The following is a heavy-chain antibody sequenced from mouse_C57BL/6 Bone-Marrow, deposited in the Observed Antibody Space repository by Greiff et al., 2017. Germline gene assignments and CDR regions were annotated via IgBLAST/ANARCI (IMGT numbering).Heavy chain of an antibody. J-gene: IGHJ2*01. CDR1: GYTFTSYW. D-gene: IGHD2-14*01. CDR2: IDPSDSYT. V-gene: IGHV1-50*01. Sequence: QVQLQQPGAELVKPGASVKLSCKASGYTFTSYWMQWVKQRPGQGLEWIGEIDPSDSYTNYNQKFKGKATLTVDTSSSTAYMQLRSLTSEDSAVYYCARGYRPPDYWGQGTTLTVSS. CDR3: ARGYRPPDY.